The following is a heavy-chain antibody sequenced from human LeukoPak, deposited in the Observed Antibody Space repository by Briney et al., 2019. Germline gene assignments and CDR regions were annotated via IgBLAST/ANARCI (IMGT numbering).Heavy chain of an antibody. CDR2: ISAYNGNT. D-gene: IGHD1-7*01. Sequence: RXXPGQGLEXMGWISAYNGNTNYAQKLQGRVTMTTDTSTSTAYMELRSLRSDDTAVYYCARVGQESITGTTLYGYWGXGT. J-gene: IGHJ4*01. V-gene: IGHV1-18*01. CDR3: ARVGQESITGTTLYGY.